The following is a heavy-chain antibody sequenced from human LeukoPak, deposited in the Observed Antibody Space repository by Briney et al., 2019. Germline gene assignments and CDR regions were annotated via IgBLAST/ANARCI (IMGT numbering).Heavy chain of an antibody. CDR3: TWSGLKIES. CDR1: GFTFSSYA. Sequence: GGSLRLSCAASGFTFSSYAMSWVRQAPGKGLEWVGQIKTESDGATTDYAAPVKGRFTISRDDSKNTLFLQMNSLKTEDTALYYCTWSGLKIESWGQGTLVTVSS. CDR2: IKTESDGATT. J-gene: IGHJ4*02. D-gene: IGHD3-3*01. V-gene: IGHV3-15*01.